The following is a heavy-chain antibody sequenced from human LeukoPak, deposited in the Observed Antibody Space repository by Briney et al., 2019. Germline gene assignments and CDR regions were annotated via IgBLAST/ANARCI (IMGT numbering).Heavy chain of an antibody. Sequence: SETLSLTCAVYGGSFSGYYWSWIRQPPGKGLEWIGEINHSGSTNYNPSLKSRVTISVDTSKNQFSLKLSSVSAADTAVYYCARGPYSSTWPEGWFDPWGQGTLVTVSS. CDR2: INHSGST. V-gene: IGHV4-34*01. D-gene: IGHD6-13*01. J-gene: IGHJ5*02. CDR1: GGSFSGYY. CDR3: ARGPYSSTWPEGWFDP.